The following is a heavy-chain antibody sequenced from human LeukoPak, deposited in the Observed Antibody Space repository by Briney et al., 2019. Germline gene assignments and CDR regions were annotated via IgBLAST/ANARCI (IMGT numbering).Heavy chain of an antibody. V-gene: IGHV3-66*01. CDR2: IYSGGST. CDR3: VRGILPYYYDSSGYPYYFDY. D-gene: IGHD3-22*01. Sequence: GGSLRLSCAASGFTVSSNYMSWVRQAPGKGLEWVSVIYSGGSTYYADSVKGRFTISRDNSKNTLYLQMNSLRAEDTAVYYCVRGILPYYYDSSGYPYYFDYWGQGTLVTVPS. J-gene: IGHJ4*02. CDR1: GFTVSSNY.